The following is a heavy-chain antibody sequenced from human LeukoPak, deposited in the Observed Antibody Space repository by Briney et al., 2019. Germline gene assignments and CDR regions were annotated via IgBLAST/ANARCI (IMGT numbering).Heavy chain of an antibody. CDR2: ITGSGDST. V-gene: IGHV3-23*01. D-gene: IGHD1-26*01. CDR3: ARDGGSYLQPTDY. CDR1: GFTFSSYG. Sequence: GRSLRLSCAASGFTFSSYGMHWVRQAPGKGLEWVSSITGSGDSTYYADSVKGRFTISRDNSKNTLYLQMNSLRAEDTAVYHCARDGGSYLQPTDYWGQGTLVTVSS. J-gene: IGHJ4*02.